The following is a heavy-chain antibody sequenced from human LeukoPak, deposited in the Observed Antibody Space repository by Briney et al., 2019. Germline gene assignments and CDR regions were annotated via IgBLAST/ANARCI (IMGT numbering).Heavy chain of an antibody. CDR3: ARIRYYDSSGYYYGWFDP. Sequence: ESGPTLVNPPQTLTLTCTFSGFSLSTSGMCVSWIRQPPGKALEWLALIDWDDDKYYSTSLKTRLTISKDTSKNQVVLTMTNMDPVDTATYYCARIRYYDSSGYYYGWFDPWGQGTLVTVSS. J-gene: IGHJ5*02. V-gene: IGHV2-70*01. D-gene: IGHD3-22*01. CDR1: GFSLSTSGMC. CDR2: IDWDDDK.